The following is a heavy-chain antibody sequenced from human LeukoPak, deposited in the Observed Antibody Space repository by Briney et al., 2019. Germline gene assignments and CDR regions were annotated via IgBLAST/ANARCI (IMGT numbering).Heavy chain of an antibody. Sequence: SETLSLTCTVSGGSVSSGSYYWSWIRQPPGKGLEWIGYIYYSGSTNYNPSLKSRVTISVDTSKNQFSLKLSSVTAADTAVYYCASGGVGGRSGFDAFDIWGQGTMVTVSS. D-gene: IGHD1-26*01. CDR2: IYYSGST. CDR1: GGSVSSGSYY. CDR3: ASGGVGGRSGFDAFDI. V-gene: IGHV4-61*01. J-gene: IGHJ3*02.